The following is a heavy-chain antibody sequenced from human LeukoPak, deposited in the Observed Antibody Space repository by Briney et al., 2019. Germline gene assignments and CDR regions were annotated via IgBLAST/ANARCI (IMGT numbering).Heavy chain of an antibody. CDR1: EFTFSSFA. CDR3: ARAAQVTGRPNLGGHFDY. CDR2: ISSSGGST. V-gene: IGHV3-23*01. J-gene: IGHJ4*02. Sequence: GGSLRLSCAASEFTFSSFAMSWVRQPPGKGPEWVSTISSSGGSTFYAESVKGRFTISRDNNENTLYLQMNSLRVEDTAVYYCARAAQVTGRPNLGGHFDYWGQGTLVTVSS. D-gene: IGHD6-6*01.